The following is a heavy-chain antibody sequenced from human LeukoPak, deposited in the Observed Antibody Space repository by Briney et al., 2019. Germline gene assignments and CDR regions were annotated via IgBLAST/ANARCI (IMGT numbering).Heavy chain of an antibody. V-gene: IGHV3-23*01. D-gene: IGHD3-16*01. J-gene: IGHJ4*02. CDR3: AKDRVHCVWGSPIDY. Sequence: PPGGSLRLSCAASGFTFSSYAMSWVRPAPGKGLEWVLAISGSGGSTYYADSVKGRFTISRDNSKHTLYLPMNSLRAEDTAVYYCAKDRVHCVWGSPIDYWGQGTLVTVSS. CDR2: ISGSGGST. CDR1: GFTFSSYA.